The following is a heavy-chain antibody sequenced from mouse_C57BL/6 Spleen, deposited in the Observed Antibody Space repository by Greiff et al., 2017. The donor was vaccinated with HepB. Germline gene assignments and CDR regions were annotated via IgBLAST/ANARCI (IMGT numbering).Heavy chain of an antibody. CDR2: ISYDGSN. J-gene: IGHJ2*01. CDR1: GYSITSGYY. V-gene: IGHV3-6*01. Sequence: DVQLQESGPGLVKPSQSLSLTRSVTGYSITSGYYWNWIRQFPGNKLEWMGYISYDGSNNYNPSLKNRISITRDTSKKQFFLKLNSVTTADTATYYCSRSYYSNGGGFYFDYWGQGTTLTVSS. CDR3: SRSYYSNGGGFYFDY. D-gene: IGHD2-5*01.